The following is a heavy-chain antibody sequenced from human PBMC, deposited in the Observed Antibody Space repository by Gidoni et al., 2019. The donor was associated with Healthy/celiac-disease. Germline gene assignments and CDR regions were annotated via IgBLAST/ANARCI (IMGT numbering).Heavy chain of an antibody. J-gene: IGHJ5*02. D-gene: IGHD2-15*01. V-gene: IGHV4-31*03. CDR3: ARGTRGYCSGGSCYLSWFDP. Sequence: QVQLQESGPGLVKPSQTLSLTCTVSGGSISSGGYYWSWIRQHPGKGLEWIGYIYYSGSTYYNPSRKSRVTISVDTSKNQFSLKLSSVTAADTAVYYCARGTRGYCSGGSCYLSWFDPWGQGTLVTVSS. CDR1: GGSISSGGYY. CDR2: IYYSGST.